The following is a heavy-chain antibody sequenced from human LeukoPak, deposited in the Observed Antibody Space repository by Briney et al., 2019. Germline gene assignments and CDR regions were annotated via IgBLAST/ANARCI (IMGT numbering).Heavy chain of an antibody. J-gene: IGHJ6*03. Sequence: PGGSLGLSCAASGFTFSDYYMSWIRQAPGKGLEWVSYISSSGSTIYYADSVKGRFTISRDNAKNSLYLQMNSLRAEDTAVYYCARDRGYCSSTSCSDDDYYYMDVWGRGTAVSVSS. CDR2: ISSSGSTI. CDR3: ARDRGYCSSTSCSDDDYYYMDV. V-gene: IGHV3-11*04. CDR1: GFTFSDYY. D-gene: IGHD2-2*01.